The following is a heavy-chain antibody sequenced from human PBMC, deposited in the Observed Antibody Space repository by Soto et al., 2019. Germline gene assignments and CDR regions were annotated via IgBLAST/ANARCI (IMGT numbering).Heavy chain of an antibody. Sequence: QVQLVQSGAEVKKPGASVKVSCKASGYTFTGYYIHWVRQAPGQGLEWMGWINPKTGATETAQRFQGRVTLTWDTPISTAYMDLSRLTSDDTAVYFCAREIEVVGSRSFDYWGRGTLLTVSS. CDR2: INPKTGAT. D-gene: IGHD6-19*01. CDR3: AREIEVVGSRSFDY. V-gene: IGHV1-2*02. J-gene: IGHJ4*02. CDR1: GYTFTGYY.